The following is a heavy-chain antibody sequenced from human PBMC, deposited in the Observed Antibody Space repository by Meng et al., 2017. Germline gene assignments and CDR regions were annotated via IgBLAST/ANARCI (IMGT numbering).Heavy chain of an antibody. Sequence: GGSLRLSCAASGFPFSNAWMSWVRQAPGRGLEWVGRIKSKTDGGTTDYAAPVKGRFTISRDDAKNTLNLKMNSLKTEDTDVYYCKIKDFWGGGGASGGAADYYYYGMDVWGQGTTVTVSS. CDR3: KIKDFWGGGGASGGAADYYYYGMDV. D-gene: IGHD3-3*01. CDR2: IKSKTDGGTT. V-gene: IGHV3-15*01. J-gene: IGHJ6*02. CDR1: GFPFSNAW.